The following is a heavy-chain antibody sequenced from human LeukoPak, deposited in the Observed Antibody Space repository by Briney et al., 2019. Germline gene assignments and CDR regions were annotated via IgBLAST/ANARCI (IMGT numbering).Heavy chain of an antibody. Sequence: GGSLRLSCAASGFTFSSYAMSWVRQAPGKGLEWASAISGSGGSTYYADSVKGRFTISRDNSKNTLYLQMNSLRAEDTAVYYCAKDRAVGATTRLFDYWGQGTLVTVSS. CDR1: GFTFSSYA. J-gene: IGHJ4*02. V-gene: IGHV3-23*01. CDR2: ISGSGGST. D-gene: IGHD1-26*01. CDR3: AKDRAVGATTRLFDY.